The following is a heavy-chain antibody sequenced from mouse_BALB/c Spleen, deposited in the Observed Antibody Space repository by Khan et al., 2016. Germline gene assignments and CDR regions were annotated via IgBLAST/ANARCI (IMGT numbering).Heavy chain of an antibody. CDR3: ARGDYNPDYCED. Sequence: EVQLQESGPGLVKPSQSLSLTCTVTGYSITSDYAWNWIRQFPGNKLEWMGYISYSGSTSYNPSLKSRISITRATSKHQFFLQLNFVTTDDTATYDCARGDYNPDYCEDWGEGTTLTGSS. V-gene: IGHV3-2*02. CDR1: GYSITSDYA. J-gene: IGHJ2*01. D-gene: IGHD1-3*01. CDR2: ISYSGST.